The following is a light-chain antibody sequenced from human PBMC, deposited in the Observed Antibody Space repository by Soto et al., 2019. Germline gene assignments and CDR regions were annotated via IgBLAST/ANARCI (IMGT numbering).Light chain of an antibody. Sequence: DIQMTQSPSTLSASVGDGVTSTCRAIQSINSWLAWYQQKPGKAPRLLIYRASSLEGGVPSRFSSSGSGAEFTLTISRLQPDDFATYYCQHYDSYSGTFGPGTKVDIK. J-gene: IGKJ3*01. V-gene: IGKV1-5*03. CDR2: RAS. CDR3: QHYDSYSGT. CDR1: QSINSW.